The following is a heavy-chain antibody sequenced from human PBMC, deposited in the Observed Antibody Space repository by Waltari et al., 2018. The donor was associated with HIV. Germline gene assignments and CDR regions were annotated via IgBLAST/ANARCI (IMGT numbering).Heavy chain of an antibody. CDR1: GFTFDGYA. Sequence: EVQLVESGGGLVQPGRSLRLSCAASGFTFDGYALHWVRQAPGKGLEWVSGITWNSGSIAYADSVKGRFTISRDNANNSLYLQMNTLRAADTALYYCVKASGLLLPSYYFDYWGQGTLVTVSS. CDR2: ITWNSGSI. V-gene: IGHV3-9*01. CDR3: VKASGLLLPSYYFDY. J-gene: IGHJ4*02. D-gene: IGHD2-21*01.